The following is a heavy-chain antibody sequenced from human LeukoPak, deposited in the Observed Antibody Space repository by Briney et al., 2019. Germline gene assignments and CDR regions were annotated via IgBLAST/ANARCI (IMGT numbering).Heavy chain of an antibody. J-gene: IGHJ5*02. CDR2: IYSGGTT. CDR1: GFTVSSNY. V-gene: IGHV3-53*01. Sequence: PGGSLRLSCAASGFTVSSNYMTWVRQAPGKGLEWVSVIYSGGTTYSADSVKGRFTMSRDNSKNTLYLQMNSLRAEDTAVYYCAKGRGFDPWGQGTLVTVSS. CDR3: AKGRGFDP.